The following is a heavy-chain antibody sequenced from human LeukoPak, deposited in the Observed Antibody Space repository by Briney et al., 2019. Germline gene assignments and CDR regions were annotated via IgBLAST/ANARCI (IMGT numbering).Heavy chain of an antibody. D-gene: IGHD3-22*01. V-gene: IGHV3-53*01. Sequence: PGGSLRLSCAVSGVTASINYMSSVRQSPGKGLEWVSGIYSGGSTYYADSVKGRFTISRDNSKNTLYLQMTSLRAEDTAVYYRARAYYYDSSGYYPFDYWGQGTLVTVSS. CDR2: IYSGGST. CDR1: GVTASINY. J-gene: IGHJ4*02. CDR3: ARAYYYDSSGYYPFDY.